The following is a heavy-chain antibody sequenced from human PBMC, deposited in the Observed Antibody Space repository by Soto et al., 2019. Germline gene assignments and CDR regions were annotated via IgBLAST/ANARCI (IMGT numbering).Heavy chain of an antibody. V-gene: IGHV1-8*01. Sequence: QVQLVQSGAEVKKPGASVKVSCKASGYTFTSYDINWVRQATGQGLEWMGWMNPNSGNTGYAQKCQGRVTMTRNTSISTAYRELRSLRSEEKAVYYCARELSSGWFSNWGQGTLVTVSS. CDR1: GYTFTSYD. CDR3: ARELSSGWFSN. J-gene: IGHJ4*02. D-gene: IGHD6-19*01. CDR2: MNPNSGNT.